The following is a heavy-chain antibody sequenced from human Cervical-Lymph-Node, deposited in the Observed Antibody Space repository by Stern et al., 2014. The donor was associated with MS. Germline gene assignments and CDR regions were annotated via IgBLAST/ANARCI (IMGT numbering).Heavy chain of an antibody. D-gene: IGHD1-26*01. Sequence: QMQLVQSGGGVVQPGRSLRLSCSASGFTFRDYAMHWVRQAPGKGLEWVALISYDGNKFYGDSVEGRFTISRDNSKNTLYLQMSSLRAEDTALYYCAKDTEGGHKAMADWGQGTLVTVSS. V-gene: IGHV3-30*18. CDR2: ISYDGNK. CDR1: GFTFRDYA. J-gene: IGHJ4*02. CDR3: AKDTEGGHKAMAD.